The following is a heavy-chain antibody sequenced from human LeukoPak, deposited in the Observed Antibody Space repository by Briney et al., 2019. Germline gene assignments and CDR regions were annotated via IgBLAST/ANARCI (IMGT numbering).Heavy chain of an antibody. V-gene: IGHV3-48*04. Sequence: GGSLRLSCAASGFTFSSYNMNWIRQAPGKGLEWVSYISNSGSTIYYADSVKGRFTISRDNAKNSLYLQMNSLRAEDTAVYYCARGLYYYDSSGYYYWGQGTLVTVSS. J-gene: IGHJ4*02. CDR2: ISNSGSTI. D-gene: IGHD3-22*01. CDR3: ARGLYYYDSSGYYY. CDR1: GFTFSSYN.